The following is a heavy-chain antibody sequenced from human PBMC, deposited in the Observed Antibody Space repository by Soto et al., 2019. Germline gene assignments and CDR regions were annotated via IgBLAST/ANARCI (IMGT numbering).Heavy chain of an antibody. D-gene: IGHD3-3*01. CDR2: ISYDGSNK. CDR1: GFTFSSYA. V-gene: IGHV3-30-3*01. Sequence: QVQLVESGGGVVQPGRSLRLSCAASGFTFSSYAMHWVRQAPGKGLEWVAVISYDGSNKYYADSVKGRFTISRDNSKNTLYLQMNSLRAEDTAVYYCARERDVWSGWMSPKTDYYYGMDVWGQGTTVTVSS. J-gene: IGHJ6*02. CDR3: ARERDVWSGWMSPKTDYYYGMDV.